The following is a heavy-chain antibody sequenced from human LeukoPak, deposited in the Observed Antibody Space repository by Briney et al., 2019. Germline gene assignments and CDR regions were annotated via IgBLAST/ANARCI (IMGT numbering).Heavy chain of an antibody. V-gene: IGHV4-30-2*05. CDR1: GGSISSGGYS. Sequence: SQTLSLTCAVSGGSISSGGYSWSWIRQPPGKGLEWIGYIYHSGSTYYNPSLKSRVTISVDTSKNQFSLKLSSVTAADTAVYYCASLDYGDYASRDYYFDYWGQGTLVTVFS. CDR3: ASLDYGDYASRDYYFDY. D-gene: IGHD4-17*01. J-gene: IGHJ4*02. CDR2: IYHSGST.